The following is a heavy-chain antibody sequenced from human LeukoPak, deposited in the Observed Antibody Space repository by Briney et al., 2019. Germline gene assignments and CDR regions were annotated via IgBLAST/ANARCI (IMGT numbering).Heavy chain of an antibody. V-gene: IGHV4-4*07. D-gene: IGHD2-15*01. J-gene: IGHJ5*02. Sequence: SETLSLTCTVSGGSISSYYWSWIRQPAGKGLEWIGRIYTSGSTNYNPSLKSRVTISVDTSKNQFSLKLSSVTAADTAVYYCARDRYCSGGSCSGPNWFDPWGQGTLVTVSS. CDR1: GGSISSYY. CDR3: ARDRYCSGGSCSGPNWFDP. CDR2: IYTSGST.